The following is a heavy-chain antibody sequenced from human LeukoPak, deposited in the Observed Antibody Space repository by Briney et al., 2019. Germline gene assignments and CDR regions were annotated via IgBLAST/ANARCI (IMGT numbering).Heavy chain of an antibody. CDR2: INSDGSWT. J-gene: IGHJ3*02. CDR1: GNYW. D-gene: IGHD3-3*01. Sequence: GGSLRLSCAASGNYWMHWVRQAPGKGLVWVSHINSDGSWTSYADSVKGRFTISRDNSKNTLYLQMNSLRAEDTAVYYCAKDRGYDFWSGYGLGAFDIWGQGTMVTVSS. CDR3: AKDRGYDFWSGYGLGAFDI. V-gene: IGHV3-74*01.